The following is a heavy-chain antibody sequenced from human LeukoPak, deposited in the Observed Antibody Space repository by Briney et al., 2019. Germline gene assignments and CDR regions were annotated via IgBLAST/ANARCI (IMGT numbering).Heavy chain of an antibody. CDR2: IRYDGNNK. J-gene: IGHJ3*02. D-gene: IGHD4-17*01. V-gene: IGHV3-30*02. CDR3: AKGYGDLVAFDI. CDR1: GFTFSSYG. Sequence: PGGSLTLSCAASGFTFSSYGMDWVRQAPGKGLEWVAFIRYDGNNKDYADSVKGRFTISRDNSKNTLYLQMNSLRVEDTAVYYCAKGYGDLVAFDIWGQGTMVTVSS.